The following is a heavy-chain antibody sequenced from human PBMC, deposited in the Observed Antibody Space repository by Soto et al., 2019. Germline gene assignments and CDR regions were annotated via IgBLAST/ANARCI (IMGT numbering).Heavy chain of an antibody. CDR1: GYTFTSYG. CDR2: ISAYNVNT. CDR3: ARETKGKYYYYSSGYYSGKYYYYYYGMDV. Sequence: ASVKVSCKASGYTFTSYGISWVRQAPGQGLEWMGWISAYNVNTKYAQKLQGRVTMTTDTSTSTAYMELRSLRSDDTAVYYCARETKGKYYYYSSGYYSGKYYYYYYGMDVWGQGTTVTVSS. J-gene: IGHJ6*02. D-gene: IGHD3-22*01. V-gene: IGHV1-18*04.